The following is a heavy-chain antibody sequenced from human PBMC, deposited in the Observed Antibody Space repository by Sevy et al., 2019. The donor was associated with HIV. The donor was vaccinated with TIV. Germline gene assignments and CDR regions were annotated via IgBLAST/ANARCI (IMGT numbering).Heavy chain of an antibody. CDR3: ARESGSDWYLDF. D-gene: IGHD6-19*01. V-gene: IGHV3-33*01. Sequence: GGSLRLSCAASGFTFGSYGMHWVRQAPGKGLEWLAVIWFDGSNQYYGDSVKVRFTISRDNSKNTVYLHMNSLRVDETAVYYCARESGSDWYLDFWGQGTLVTVSS. CDR2: IWFDGSNQ. J-gene: IGHJ4*02. CDR1: GFTFGSYG.